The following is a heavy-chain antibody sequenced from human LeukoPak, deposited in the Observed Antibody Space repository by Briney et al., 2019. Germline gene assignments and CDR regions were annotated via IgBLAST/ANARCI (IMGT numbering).Heavy chain of an antibody. J-gene: IGHJ4*02. CDR2: INPTGGRT. CDR3: ARDRAAAGLFDY. CDR1: GYRFSSYY. V-gene: IGHV1-46*01. D-gene: IGHD6-13*01. Sequence: ASVKVSCKASGYRFSSYYIHWVRQAPGEGLEWMGMINPTGGRTRYAQRFQGRVTMARDTSTGTVDMELSSLKSEDTAVYYCARDRAAAGLFDYWGQGTLVTVSS.